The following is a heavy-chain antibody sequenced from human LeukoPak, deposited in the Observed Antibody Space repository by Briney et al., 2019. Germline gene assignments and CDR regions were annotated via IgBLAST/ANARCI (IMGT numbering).Heavy chain of an antibody. CDR3: TRASRTTSHAGVCDI. CDR2: INPNSGGT. V-gene: IGHV1-2*02. CDR1: PYSLFTYK. D-gene: IGHD1-1*01. J-gene: IGHJ3*02. Sequence: ASVKVSCMASPYSLFTYKPRCGSQAPGQGLEWMGWINPNSGGTNYAQKFQGRVTMTRDTSISTAYMELSGLRSDDTTLQYKTRASRTTSHAGVCDIWGQGTMVTVSS.